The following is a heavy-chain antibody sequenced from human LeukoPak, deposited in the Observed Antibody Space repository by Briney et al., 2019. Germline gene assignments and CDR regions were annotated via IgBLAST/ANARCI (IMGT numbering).Heavy chain of an antibody. Sequence: PSETLSLTCTVSGGSISSYSWSWIRQPAGKGLECIGHISPSGSTNYNPSLKSRVTMSVDTSKNQFSLKLSSVTAADTAVYYCARQELYYYYMDVWGKGTTVTVCS. CDR3: ARQELYYYYMDV. D-gene: IGHD1-7*01. J-gene: IGHJ6*03. V-gene: IGHV4-4*07. CDR2: ISPSGST. CDR1: GGSISSYS.